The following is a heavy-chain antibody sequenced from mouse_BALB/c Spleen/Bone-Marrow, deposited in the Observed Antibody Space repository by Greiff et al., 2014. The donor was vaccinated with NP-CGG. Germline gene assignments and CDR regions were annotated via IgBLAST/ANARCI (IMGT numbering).Heavy chain of an antibody. CDR1: GYSFTGYT. V-gene: IGHV1-18*01. CDR3: ARKGPYYRYDPYAMDY. Sequence: EVQLQQSGPELVKPGASMKISCKASGYSFTGYTMNWVKQSHGKNLERIGLINPYNGGTSHNQKFKGKATLTVDKSSSTAYMELLSLTSEDSAVYYCARKGPYYRYDPYAMDYWGQGTSVTVSS. CDR2: INPYNGGT. D-gene: IGHD2-14*01. J-gene: IGHJ4*01.